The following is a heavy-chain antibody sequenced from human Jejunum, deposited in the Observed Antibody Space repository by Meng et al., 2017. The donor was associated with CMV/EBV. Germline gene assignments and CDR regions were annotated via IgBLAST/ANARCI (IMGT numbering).Heavy chain of an antibody. Sequence: ITLKGLGPPPVNPTPTFPSPFSFFGFSLTSDGVGVGWTPRPPGKALEWLALIYWDDDKHYNPSLETRLAIMKDTSKNQVVLIMTDMDPGDTATYYCAYRRGGGSGWNWFGPWGQGTLVTVSS. CDR3: AYRRGGGSGWNWFGP. V-gene: IGHV2-5*02. J-gene: IGHJ5*02. CDR1: GFSLTSDGVG. D-gene: IGHD6-19*01. CDR2: IYWDDDK.